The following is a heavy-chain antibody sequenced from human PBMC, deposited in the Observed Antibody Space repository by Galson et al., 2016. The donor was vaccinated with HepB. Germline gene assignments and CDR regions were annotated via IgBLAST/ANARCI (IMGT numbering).Heavy chain of an antibody. CDR1: GVSFSASA. CDR3: VRGVSSSGSPDAFNV. Sequence: SLRLSCSASGVSFSASAIHCVSQAPGRGLDWVAVISNDGRNAYYADSVKGRFICSRDNSKNTVYLQMNSLSAEDTAVYYCVRGVSSSGSPDAFNVWGQGTMVTVS. V-gene: IGHV3-30*04. J-gene: IGHJ3*01. CDR2: ISNDGRNA. D-gene: IGHD6-13*01.